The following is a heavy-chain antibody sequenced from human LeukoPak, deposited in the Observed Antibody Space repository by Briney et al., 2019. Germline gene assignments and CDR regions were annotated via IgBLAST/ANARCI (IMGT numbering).Heavy chain of an antibody. CDR1: GFTVSSNY. J-gene: IGHJ4*02. CDR3: ARDPGGYFDY. Sequence: PGGSLRLSCAASGFTVSSNYMSWVRQAPGKGLEWVSVIYSGGSTYYVDSVKGRFTISRHNSKNTLYLQMNSLRAEDTAVYYCARDPGGYFDYWGQGTLVTVSS. D-gene: IGHD3-10*01. CDR2: IYSGGST. V-gene: IGHV3-53*04.